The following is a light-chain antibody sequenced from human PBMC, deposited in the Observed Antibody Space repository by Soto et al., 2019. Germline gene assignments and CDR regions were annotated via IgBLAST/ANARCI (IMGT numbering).Light chain of an antibody. CDR1: STDVGGYKY. J-gene: IGLJ1*01. CDR2: EVT. CDR3: SSYAGSNNPYV. Sequence: QSALTQPASVSGSPGQSITISCTGTSTDVGGYKYVSWYQQHPGTAPKLMIFEVTKRPLGVPDRFSGSKSGNTASLTVSGLQAEDEADYYCSSYAGSNNPYVFGTGTKVTVL. V-gene: IGLV2-8*01.